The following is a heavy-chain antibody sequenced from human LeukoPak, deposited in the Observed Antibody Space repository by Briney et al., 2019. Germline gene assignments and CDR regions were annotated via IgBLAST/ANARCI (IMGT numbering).Heavy chain of an antibody. D-gene: IGHD3-10*01. Sequence: ASVKVSCKASGYTFTSYTISWVRQAPGQGLEWMGWISAYNGNTNYAQKLQGRVTMTTDTSTSTAYMELSSLRSEDTALYYCAIEFTSKLDPWGQGTLVTVSS. J-gene: IGHJ5*02. V-gene: IGHV1-18*01. CDR2: ISAYNGNT. CDR3: AIEFTSKLDP. CDR1: GYTFTSYT.